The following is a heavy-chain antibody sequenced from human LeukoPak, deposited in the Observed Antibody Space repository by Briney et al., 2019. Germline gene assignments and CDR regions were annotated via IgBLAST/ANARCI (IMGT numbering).Heavy chain of an antibody. CDR2: ISSSSSTI. CDR3: ARGGVGYDYVWGSYRGAFDI. D-gene: IGHD3-16*02. J-gene: IGHJ3*02. V-gene: IGHV3-48*01. Sequence: GGSLRLSCAASGFTFSSYSMNWVRQAPGKGLEWVSYISSSSSTIYYADSVKSRFTISRDNAKNSLYLQMNSLRAEDTAVYYCARGGVGYDYVWGSYRGAFDIWGQGTMVTVSS. CDR1: GFTFSSYS.